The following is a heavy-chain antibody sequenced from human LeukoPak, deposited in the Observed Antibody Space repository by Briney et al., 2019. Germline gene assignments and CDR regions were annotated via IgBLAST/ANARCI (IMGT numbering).Heavy chain of an antibody. CDR3: ARTGELPGVPYGSGSFYFDY. CDR1: GGSISSGSYS. CDR2: IYPRGST. V-gene: IGHV4-30-2*01. D-gene: IGHD3-10*01. Sequence: SQTLSLTCAVSGGSISSGSYSWSWIRQPPGKGLEWIGYIYPRGSTYYNPSLKSRVTISVDTSKNQFSLKLSSVTAADTAVYYCARTGELPGVPYGSGSFYFDYWGQGTLVTVSS. J-gene: IGHJ4*02.